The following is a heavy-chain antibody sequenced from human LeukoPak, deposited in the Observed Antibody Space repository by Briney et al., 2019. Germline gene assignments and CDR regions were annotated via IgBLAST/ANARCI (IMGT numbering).Heavy chain of an antibody. CDR3: ARGRVAILTGYSTFDY. D-gene: IGHD3-9*01. CDR2: INPNSGGT. Sequence: ASVKVSCKASGYTFTGYYMHWVRQAPGQGLEWMGWINPNSGGTNYAQKFQGRVTMTRDTSISTAYMELSRLRSEDTAVYYCARGRVAILTGYSTFDYWGQGTLVTVSS. V-gene: IGHV1-2*02. CDR1: GYTFTGYY. J-gene: IGHJ4*02.